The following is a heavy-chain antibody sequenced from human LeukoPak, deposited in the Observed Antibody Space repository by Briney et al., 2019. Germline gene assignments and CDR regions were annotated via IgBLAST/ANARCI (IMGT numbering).Heavy chain of an antibody. D-gene: IGHD4-17*01. Sequence: GGSLRLSCAASGFTFSDYYMSWIRQAPGKGLEWVSYISSSGSTIYYADSVKGQFTISRDNAKNSLYLQMNSLRAEDTAVYYCAGDGDPYYFDYWGQGTLVTVSS. CDR2: ISSSGSTI. CDR3: AGDGDPYYFDY. V-gene: IGHV3-11*01. CDR1: GFTFSDYY. J-gene: IGHJ4*02.